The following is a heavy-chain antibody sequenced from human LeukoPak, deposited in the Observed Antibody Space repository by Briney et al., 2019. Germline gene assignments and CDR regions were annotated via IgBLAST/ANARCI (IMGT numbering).Heavy chain of an antibody. D-gene: IGHD3-10*01. CDR1: GFTFDDYP. CDR2: ISWDGGST. CDR3: ARETLTRGGFDY. Sequence: GGSLRLSCAASGFTFDDYPMHWVRQAPGKGLEWVSLISWDGGSTYYADSVKGRFTISRDNSKNSLYLQMNSLRTEDTALYYCARETLTRGGFDYWGQGTLVTVSS. J-gene: IGHJ4*02. V-gene: IGHV3-43*01.